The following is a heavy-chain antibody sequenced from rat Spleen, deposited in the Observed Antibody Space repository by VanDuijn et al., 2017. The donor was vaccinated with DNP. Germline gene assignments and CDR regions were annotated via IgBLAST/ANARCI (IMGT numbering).Heavy chain of an antibody. Sequence: EVQLVESGGGLVQPGRSLKVSCAVSGFTFSNYYMAWVRQAPKKGLEWVAAISPRGSRTYYPDSVKGRFTISRDDAKSSLYLQMNSLKSEDTATYYCAREQHYHFDYWGQGVMVTVSS. V-gene: IGHV5-25*01. CDR3: AREQHYHFDY. CDR1: GFTFSNYY. J-gene: IGHJ2*01. CDR2: ISPRGSRT. D-gene: IGHD1-10*01.